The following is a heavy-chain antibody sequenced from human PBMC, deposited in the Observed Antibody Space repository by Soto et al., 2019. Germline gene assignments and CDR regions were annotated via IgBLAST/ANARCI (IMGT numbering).Heavy chain of an antibody. CDR3: ARDYYDILTGYLAAQGYYGMDF. J-gene: IGHJ6*02. Sequence: ASVKVSCKASGYTFTSYYMHWVRQAPGQGLEWMGIINPSGGSTSYAQKFQGRVTMTRDTSTSTVYMELSSLRSEDTAVYYCARDYYDILTGYLAAQGYYGMDFWGQGTTVTAP. D-gene: IGHD3-9*01. CDR2: INPSGGST. V-gene: IGHV1-46*01. CDR1: GYTFTSYY.